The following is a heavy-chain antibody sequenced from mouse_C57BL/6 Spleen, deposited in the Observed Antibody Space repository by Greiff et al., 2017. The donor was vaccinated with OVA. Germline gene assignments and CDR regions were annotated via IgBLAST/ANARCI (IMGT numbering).Heavy chain of an antibody. V-gene: IGHV1-80*01. CDR3: ARGDYSYYFDY. J-gene: IGHJ2*01. Sequence: QVQLQQSGAELVKPGASVKISCKASGYAFSSYWMNWVKQRPGKGLEWIGQIYPGDGDTNYNGKFKGKATLTADKSSSTAYMQLSSLTSEDSAVYFCARGDYSYYFDYWGQGTTLTVSS. D-gene: IGHD1-1*01. CDR2: IYPGDGDT. CDR1: GYAFSSYW.